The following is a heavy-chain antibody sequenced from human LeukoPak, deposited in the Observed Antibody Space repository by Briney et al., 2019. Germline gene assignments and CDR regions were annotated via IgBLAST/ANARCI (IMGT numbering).Heavy chain of an antibody. CDR3: ATGYSYGSGSYPFGY. CDR1: GGSISSSSYY. Sequence: PSETLSLTCTVSGGSISSSSYYWGWIRQPPGKGLEWIGSIYYSGSTYYNPSLKSRVTISVDTSKNQFSLKLSSVTAADTAVYYCATGYSYGSGSYPFGYWGQGTLVTVSS. CDR2: IYYSGST. V-gene: IGHV4-39*07. D-gene: IGHD3-10*01. J-gene: IGHJ4*02.